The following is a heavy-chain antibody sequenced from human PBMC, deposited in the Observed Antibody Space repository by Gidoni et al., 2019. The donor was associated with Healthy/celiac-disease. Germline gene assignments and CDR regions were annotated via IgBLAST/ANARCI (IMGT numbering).Heavy chain of an antibody. Sequence: QVQLQQWGAGLLKPSATLSLTCAVYGGSFSGYYWSWIRQPPGKGLEWVGEINHSGSTNYNPSLKSRVTISVDTSKNQFSLKLSSVTAADTAVYYCARGLDSYGFGFDYWGQGTLVTVSS. CDR2: INHSGST. V-gene: IGHV4-34*01. CDR1: GGSFSGYY. CDR3: ARGLDSYGFGFDY. D-gene: IGHD5-18*01. J-gene: IGHJ4*02.